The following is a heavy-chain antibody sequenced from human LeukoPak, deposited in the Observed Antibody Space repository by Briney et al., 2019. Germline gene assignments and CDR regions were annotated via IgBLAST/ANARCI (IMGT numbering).Heavy chain of an antibody. CDR2: ISSSSSYI. D-gene: IGHD4-17*01. CDR1: GFTFSSYS. V-gene: IGHV3-21*01. Sequence: GGSLRLSCAASGFTFSSYSMTWVRQAPGKGLEWVSSISSSSSYIYYADSVKGRFTISRDNAKNSLYLQMNSLRAEDTAVYYCAKDLDIDYGENYYYYYGMDVWGQGTTVTVSS. CDR3: AKDLDIDYGENYYYYYGMDV. J-gene: IGHJ6*02.